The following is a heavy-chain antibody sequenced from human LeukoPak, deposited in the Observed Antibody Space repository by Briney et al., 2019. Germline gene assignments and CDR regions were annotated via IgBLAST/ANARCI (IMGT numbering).Heavy chain of an antibody. CDR3: ARRIAGDGSHAFDI. Sequence: PGGSLRLSCAASGFTFSDYNMGWMRQAPGKGLEWVSYTRNSDNNMFYADSVKGRFTISRDNAKYSAYLQMNSLRAEDTAVYYCARRIAGDGSHAFDIWGQGTMVTVSS. D-gene: IGHD6-19*01. J-gene: IGHJ3*02. CDR2: TRNSDNNM. CDR1: GFTFSDYN. V-gene: IGHV3-11*01.